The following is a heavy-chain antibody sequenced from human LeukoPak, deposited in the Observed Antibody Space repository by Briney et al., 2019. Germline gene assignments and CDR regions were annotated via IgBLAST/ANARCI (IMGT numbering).Heavy chain of an antibody. CDR2: IDTGVNT. CDR3: ARARNYYVNSGHYFDY. Sequence: PGGSLRLSGAASGFSVSNNYMSWVRQAPGKGLEGVSIIDTGVNTYYTDCVKGRFPISRDNSKNTLYPQMNSLRADDTAVYYCARARNYYVNSGHYFDYWGQGTRVTVSS. J-gene: IGHJ4*02. D-gene: IGHD3-22*01. V-gene: IGHV3-53*01. CDR1: GFSVSNNY.